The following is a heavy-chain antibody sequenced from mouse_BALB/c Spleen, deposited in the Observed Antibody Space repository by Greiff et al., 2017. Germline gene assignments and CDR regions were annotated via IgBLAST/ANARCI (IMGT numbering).Heavy chain of an antibody. V-gene: IGHV6-6*02. CDR2: IRLKSNNYAT. CDR1: GFTFSNYW. Sequence: EVKLMESGGGLVQPGGSMKLSCVASGFTFSNYWMNWVRQSPEKGLEWVAEIRLKSNNYATHYAESVKGRFTISRDDSKSSVYLQMNNLRAEDTGIYYCNRGRYDGRDYYAMDYWGQGTSVTVSS. D-gene: IGHD2-14*01. J-gene: IGHJ4*01. CDR3: NRGRYDGRDYYAMDY.